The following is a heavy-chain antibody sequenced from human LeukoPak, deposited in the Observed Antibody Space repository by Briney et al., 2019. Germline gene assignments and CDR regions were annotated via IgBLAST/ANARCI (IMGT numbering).Heavy chain of an antibody. CDR2: INPNSGGT. V-gene: IGHV1-2*02. Sequence: ASVKVSCTASGYTFTAYYMHWVRQAPGQGLEWMGWINPNSGGTNYAQNFQGRVTMTRDTSISTVYMELSRLRSDDTAVYYCARAPYCDSSSCYTGYNWFDPWGQGTLVTVSS. D-gene: IGHD2-2*02. CDR3: ARAPYCDSSSCYTGYNWFDP. CDR1: GYTFTAYY. J-gene: IGHJ5*02.